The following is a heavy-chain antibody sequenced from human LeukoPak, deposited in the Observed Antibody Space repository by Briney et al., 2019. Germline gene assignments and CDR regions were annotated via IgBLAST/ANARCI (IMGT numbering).Heavy chain of an antibody. J-gene: IGHJ4*02. CDR1: GYTFTSYD. V-gene: IGHV1-8*01. D-gene: IGHD3-22*01. Sequence: ASVKVSCKASGYTFTSYDINWVRQATGQGLEWMGWMNPNSGNTGYAQRFQGRVTMTRNTSISTAYMELSSLRSEDTAVYYCARGVRYHSSGYPYYFDYWGQRTLVTISS. CDR2: MNPNSGNT. CDR3: ARGVRYHSSGYPYYFDY.